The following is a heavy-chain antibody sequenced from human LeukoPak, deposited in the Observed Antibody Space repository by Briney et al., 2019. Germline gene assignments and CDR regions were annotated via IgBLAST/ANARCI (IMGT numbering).Heavy chain of an antibody. Sequence: GGSLRLSCAASGFTFSTYSMNWVRQAPGKGLEWVSDISSTSSIIYYADPVKGRFVISRDNAKNSLYLQINSLRAEDTAVYYCGRGGGGSFDRWGQGPLVTVSS. V-gene: IGHV3-48*01. CDR1: GFTFSTYS. D-gene: IGHD3-10*01. CDR2: ISSTSSII. J-gene: IGHJ5*02. CDR3: GRGGGGSFDR.